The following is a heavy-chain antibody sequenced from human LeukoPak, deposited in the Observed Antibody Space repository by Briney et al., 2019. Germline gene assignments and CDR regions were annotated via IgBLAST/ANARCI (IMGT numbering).Heavy chain of an antibody. V-gene: IGHV3-23*01. CDR1: GFTFSNYA. CDR2: IRGIRGSNAVT. CDR3: ARDPNGDYVGAFGF. J-gene: IGHJ3*01. Sequence: GGSLRLSCVASGFTFSNYAMTWVRLAPGRGLEWVSSIRGIRGSNAVTGYTDSVRGRFANSRDNSENTLYLQMNNLRAEDTAVYYCARDPNGDYVGAFGFRGRGTLVTVSS. D-gene: IGHD4-17*01.